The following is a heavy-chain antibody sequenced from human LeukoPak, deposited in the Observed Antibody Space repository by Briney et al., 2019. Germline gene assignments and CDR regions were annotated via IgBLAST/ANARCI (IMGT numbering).Heavy chain of an antibody. V-gene: IGHV3-21*01. J-gene: IGHJ4*02. CDR1: GFTFSSYA. D-gene: IGHD3-22*01. Sequence: PGGSLRLSCAASGFTFSSYAINWVRQAPGKGLEWVSCISSSGSYICYADSVRGRFTISRDNAKNSLYLQMNSLRVEDTAVYYCARDYDRSGYSDSWGQGTLVTVSS. CDR3: ARDYDRSGYSDS. CDR2: ISSSGSYI.